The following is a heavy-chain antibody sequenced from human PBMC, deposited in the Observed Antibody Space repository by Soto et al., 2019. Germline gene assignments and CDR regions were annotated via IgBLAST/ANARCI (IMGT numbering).Heavy chain of an antibody. V-gene: IGHV3-30*18. CDR1: GFTFSSYG. Sequence: QVQLVESGGGVVQPGRSLRLSCAASGFTFSSYGMHWVRQAPGKGLEWVAVISYDGSNKYYADSVKGRFTISRDNSKNTLYLQMNSLTVEDTAVYYCAKDKFGGWNDIDYWGQGTLVTVSS. J-gene: IGHJ4*02. D-gene: IGHD1-1*01. CDR2: ISYDGSNK. CDR3: AKDKFGGWNDIDY.